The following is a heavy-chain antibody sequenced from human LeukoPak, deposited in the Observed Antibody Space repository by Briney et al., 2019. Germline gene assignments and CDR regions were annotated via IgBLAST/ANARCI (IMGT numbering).Heavy chain of an antibody. D-gene: IGHD6-19*01. V-gene: IGHV4-59*01. J-gene: IGHJ4*02. CDR1: GGSISSYY. CDR3: ARDLLSTAGYFDY. CDR2: IYYSGST. Sequence: SETLSLTCTVSGGSISSYYWSWIRQPPGKGLEWIGYIYYSGSTNYNPSLKSRVTISVDTSKNQFSLNLSSVTAAGTAVYYCARDLLSTAGYFDYWGQGTLVTVSS.